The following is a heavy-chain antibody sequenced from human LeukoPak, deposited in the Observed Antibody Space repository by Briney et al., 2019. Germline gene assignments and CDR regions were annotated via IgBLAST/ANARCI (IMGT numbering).Heavy chain of an antibody. D-gene: IGHD4-17*01. CDR1: GFTFSSYA. V-gene: IGHV3-23*01. CDR2: ISGRGGST. J-gene: IGHJ1*01. CDR3: AKVRAKGYGDYPLQH. Sequence: PGGSLRLSCAASGFTFSSYAMSWVRQAPGKGVEWVSAISGRGGSTYSAHSVKPRFTISRDNSKNTLYLQMNSLRAEDTAVYYCAKVRAKGYGDYPLQHWGQGTLVTVSS.